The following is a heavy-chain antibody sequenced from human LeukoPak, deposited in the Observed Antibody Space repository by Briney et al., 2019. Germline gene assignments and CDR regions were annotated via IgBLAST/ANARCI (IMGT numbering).Heavy chain of an antibody. D-gene: IGHD1-1*01. J-gene: IGHJ4*02. CDR1: GFTFSSYG. CDR2: ISYDGSNK. CDR3: ARDMASTTPIFDY. Sequence: GGSLRLSCAASGFTFSSYGMHWVRQAPGKGLEWVAVISYDGSNKYYADSVKGRFTISRDNSKNTLYLQMNSLRAEDTAVYYCARDMASTTPIFDYWGQGTLVTVSS. V-gene: IGHV3-30*03.